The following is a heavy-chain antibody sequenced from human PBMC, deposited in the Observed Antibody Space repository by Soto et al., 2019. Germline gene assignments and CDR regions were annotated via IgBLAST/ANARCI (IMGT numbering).Heavy chain of an antibody. V-gene: IGHV3-30*18. CDR2: ISYDGSNK. Sequence: GGSMRLSCAASGFTFSNYAMHWVRQAPGKGLEWVAVISYDGSNKYYADSVKGRFTISRDNSKNTLYLQMNSLRAEDTAVYYCANFYYDSSGTTVGFDPWGQGTLVTVSS. J-gene: IGHJ5*02. D-gene: IGHD3-22*01. CDR3: ANFYYDSSGTTVGFDP. CDR1: GFTFSNYA.